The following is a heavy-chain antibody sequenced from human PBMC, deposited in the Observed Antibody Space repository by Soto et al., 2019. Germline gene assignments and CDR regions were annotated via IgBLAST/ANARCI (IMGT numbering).Heavy chain of an antibody. CDR1: GYTFTSYA. J-gene: IGHJ5*02. Sequence: ASVKVSCKASGYTFTSYAMHWVRQAPGQRLEWMGWISAYNGNTNYAQKLQGRVTMTTDTSTSTAYMELRSLRSDDTAVYYCARDYVVAATLYWFDPWGQGTLVTVSS. D-gene: IGHD2-15*01. V-gene: IGHV1-18*01. CDR2: ISAYNGNT. CDR3: ARDYVVAATLYWFDP.